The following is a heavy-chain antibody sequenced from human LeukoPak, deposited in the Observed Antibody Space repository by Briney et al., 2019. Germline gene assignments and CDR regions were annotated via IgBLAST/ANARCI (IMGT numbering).Heavy chain of an antibody. CDR3: AKDNTYYYGSGSYYTRYNTWADVNGYYYYMDV. J-gene: IGHJ6*03. V-gene: IGHV3-11*01. CDR2: ISSSGSTI. CDR1: GFTFSDYY. Sequence: AGGSLRLSCAASGFTFSDYYMSWIRQAPGKGLEWVSYISSSGSTIYYADSVKGRFTISRDNSKNTLYLQMNSLRAEDTAVYYCAKDNTYYYGSGSYYTRYNTWADVNGYYYYMDVWGKGTTVTISS. D-gene: IGHD3-10*01.